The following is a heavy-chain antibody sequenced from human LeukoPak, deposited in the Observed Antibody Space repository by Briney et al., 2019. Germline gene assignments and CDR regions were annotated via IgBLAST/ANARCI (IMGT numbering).Heavy chain of an antibody. V-gene: IGHV3-9*01. D-gene: IGHD5-18*01. CDR2: ISWNSGSI. CDR3: AKGHTRGYSYGYTPADY. Sequence: QPGRSLRLSCAASGFTFDDYAMHWVRQAPGKGLEWVSGISWNSGSIGYADSVKGRFTISRDNAKNSLYLQMNSLRAEDTALYYCAKGHTRGYSYGYTPADYWGQGTLVTVSS. CDR1: GFTFDDYA. J-gene: IGHJ4*02.